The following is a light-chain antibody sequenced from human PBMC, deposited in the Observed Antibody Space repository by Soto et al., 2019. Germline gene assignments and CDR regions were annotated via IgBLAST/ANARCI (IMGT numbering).Light chain of an antibody. V-gene: IGKV3-20*01. CDR3: KQYSDSSGA. CDR2: AAS. Sequence: EIVLTQSPGTLSLSPGERATLSCRASQSVSSSFLAWYQQKPGQAPRLLIYAASRRATGIPDRFSGSGSGTDFTLTIRSLQPDDFATYYCKQYSDSSGAFGQGTKVDIK. J-gene: IGKJ1*01. CDR1: QSVSSSF.